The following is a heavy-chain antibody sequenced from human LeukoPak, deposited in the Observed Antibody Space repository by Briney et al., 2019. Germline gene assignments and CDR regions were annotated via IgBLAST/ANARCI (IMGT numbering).Heavy chain of an antibody. CDR3: ARVGIAAAGPGFDP. CDR2: INHSGST. V-gene: IGHV4-34*01. CDR1: GGSFSGYY. J-gene: IGHJ5*02. Sequence: SETLSLTCAVYGGSFSGYYWSWLRQPPGKGLEWIGEINHSGSTNYNPSLKSRVTISVDTSKNQCSLKLSSVTAADTAVYYCARVGIAAAGPGFDPWGQGTLVTVSS. D-gene: IGHD6-13*01.